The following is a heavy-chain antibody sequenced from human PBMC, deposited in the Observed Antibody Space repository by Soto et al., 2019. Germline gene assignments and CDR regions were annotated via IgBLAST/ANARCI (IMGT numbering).Heavy chain of an antibody. J-gene: IGHJ4*02. CDR1: GGSVSSGSYY. D-gene: IGHD5-12*01. CDR3: ARGYRDQERGYSGYSIDY. CDR2: IYYSGST. Sequence: SETLSLTCTVSGGSVSSGSYYWSWIRQPPGKGLEWIGYIYYSGSTKYNPSLKSRVIISVDTSQNQFSLRLSSVTAADTAVYYCARGYRDQERGYSGYSIDYWGQGTQVTVS. V-gene: IGHV4-61*01.